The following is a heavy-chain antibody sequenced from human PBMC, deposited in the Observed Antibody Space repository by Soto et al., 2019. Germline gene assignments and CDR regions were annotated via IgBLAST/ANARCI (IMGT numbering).Heavy chain of an antibody. V-gene: IGHV3-23*01. CDR1: GFTFSIYA. D-gene: IGHD2-21*02. Sequence: PGGSLRLSCADSGFTFSIYAMSWVRQAPGKGLKWVSDIRGSGGSTNYPDAVKGRFTISRDNSKNTLYLQMNSLRAEETAVYYCAKAACGGDCYFDYWRQGALVTVAS. CDR3: AKAACGGDCYFDY. CDR2: IRGSGGST. J-gene: IGHJ4*02.